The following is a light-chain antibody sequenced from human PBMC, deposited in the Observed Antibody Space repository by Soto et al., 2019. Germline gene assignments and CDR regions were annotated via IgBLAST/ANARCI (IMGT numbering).Light chain of an antibody. J-gene: IGLJ2*01. Sequence: QSVVTQPRSVSGSPGQSVTISCTGTSSDVGNYIYVSWYQQHPGKAPKLIIYDVSKRPSGVPDRFSGSKSGNTASLTISGLQAEDEADYYCCSYVGSYSLVFGGGTKVTVL. V-gene: IGLV2-11*01. CDR3: CSYVGSYSLV. CDR2: DVS. CDR1: SSDVGNYIY.